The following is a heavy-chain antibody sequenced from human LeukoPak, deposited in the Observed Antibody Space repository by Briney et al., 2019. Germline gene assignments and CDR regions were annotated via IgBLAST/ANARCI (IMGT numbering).Heavy chain of an antibody. D-gene: IGHD3-10*01. CDR1: GYTLTELS. V-gene: IGHV1-24*01. Sequence: GASVKVSCKVSGYTLTELSMHWVRQAPGKGLEWMGGFDPEDGETIYAQKFQGRVTMTEDTSTDTAYMELSSLRSEDTAMYYCATVKLLWFGELLLVGNYYMDVWGKGTTVTVSS. J-gene: IGHJ6*03. CDR2: FDPEDGET. CDR3: ATVKLLWFGELLLVGNYYMDV.